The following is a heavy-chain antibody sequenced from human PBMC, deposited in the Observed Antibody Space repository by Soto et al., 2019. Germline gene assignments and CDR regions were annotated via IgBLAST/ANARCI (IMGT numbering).Heavy chain of an antibody. CDR3: AKDFGGLYNWFDP. D-gene: IGHD3-16*01. V-gene: IGHV1-8*01. CDR1: GYLFTTYD. J-gene: IGHJ5*02. Sequence: QVQLIQSGAEVKKPGASVRVSCTTSGYLFTTYDINWVRQAAGRGLEWMGRVNPNNGKTDYAQNFQGRLTMTRDTSISTVYMELSSLTSEDTAVYYGAKDFGGLYNWFDPWGQGTLVTVSS. CDR2: VNPNNGKT.